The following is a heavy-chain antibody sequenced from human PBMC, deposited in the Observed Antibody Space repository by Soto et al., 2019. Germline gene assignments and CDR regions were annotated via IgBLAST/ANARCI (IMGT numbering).Heavy chain of an antibody. J-gene: IGHJ4*02. D-gene: IGHD5-18*01. CDR3: ARIHRSCGYSYGIDY. Sequence: SGPTLVNPTQTLTLTFTFSGFSLSTNRMCVSWIRQPPGKALEWLARIDWNGDKYYSTSLKTRLTISKDTSKHQVVLTITNMDPVDTATYYCARIHRSCGYSYGIDYWGQGTLVTVSS. CDR2: IDWNGDK. V-gene: IGHV2-70*11. CDR1: GFSLSTNRMC.